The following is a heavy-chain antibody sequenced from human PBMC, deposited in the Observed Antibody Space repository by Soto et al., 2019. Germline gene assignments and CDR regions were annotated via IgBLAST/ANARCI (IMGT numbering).Heavy chain of an antibody. CDR1: GGTFSSYA. V-gene: IGHV1-69*12. J-gene: IGHJ1*01. CDR2: IIPIFGTA. CDR3: ARDLEDIAAAGTGYFQH. D-gene: IGHD6-13*01. Sequence: QVQLVQSGAEVKKPGSSVKVSCKASGGTFSSYAISWVRQAPGQGLEWMGGIIPIFGTANYAQKFQGRVTITADESTSTAYMELSSLRSEDTAVYYCARDLEDIAAAGTGYFQHWGQGTLVTVSS.